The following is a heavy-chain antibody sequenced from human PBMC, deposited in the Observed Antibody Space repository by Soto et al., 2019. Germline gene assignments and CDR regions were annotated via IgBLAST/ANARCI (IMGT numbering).Heavy chain of an antibody. CDR3: AKDRHYWYYVMDV. J-gene: IGHJ6*02. V-gene: IGHV3-30*18. CDR2: ISYDGSSK. Sequence: PGGSLRLSCAASGFNFSNYGMHWVRQAPGKGLEWVAVISYDGSSKYYADSVKGRFTISRDNSKNTLYVQMNSLRPEDTAVYSCAKDRHYWYYVMDVWGQGTTVTVSS. CDR1: GFNFSNYG.